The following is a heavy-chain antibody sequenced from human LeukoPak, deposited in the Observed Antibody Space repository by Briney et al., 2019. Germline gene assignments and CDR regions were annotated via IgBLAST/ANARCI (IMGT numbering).Heavy chain of an antibody. V-gene: IGHV3-23*01. CDR2: ISGSGDST. CDR3: AKRIQLWFSY. D-gene: IGHD5-18*01. Sequence: HPGGSLRLSCAASGFTFSGYAMSWVRQAPGKGLEWVSAISGSGDSTYYADSVKGRFTISRDNSKNTLYLQMNSLRAEDTAVYYCAKRIQLWFSYWGQGTLVTVSS. CDR1: GFTFSGYA. J-gene: IGHJ4*02.